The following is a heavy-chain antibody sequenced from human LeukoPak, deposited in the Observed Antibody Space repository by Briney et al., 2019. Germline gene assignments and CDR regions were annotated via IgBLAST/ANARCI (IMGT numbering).Heavy chain of an antibody. CDR3: ARDKYYYDSSGYYYPVGRRENWFDP. CDR1: GFTLSSYS. D-gene: IGHD3-22*01. J-gene: IGHJ5*02. Sequence: PGGSLRLSCAASGFTLSSYSMNWVRQAPGKGLEWVSSISSSSSYIYYADSVKGRFTISRDNAKNSLYLQMNSLRAEDTAVYYCARDKYYYDSSGYYYPVGRRENWFDPWGQGTLVTVSS. V-gene: IGHV3-21*01. CDR2: ISSSSSYI.